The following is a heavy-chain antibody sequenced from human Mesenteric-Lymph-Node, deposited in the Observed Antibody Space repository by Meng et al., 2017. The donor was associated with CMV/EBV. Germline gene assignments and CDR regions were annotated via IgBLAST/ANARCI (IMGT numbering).Heavy chain of an antibody. CDR1: GFTLSSYD. D-gene: IGHD6-6*01. CDR3: VRSLGYSSSQIFDL. V-gene: IGHV3-13*01. J-gene: IGHJ2*01. Sequence: AASGFTLSSYDMHWVRKPTGKGLEWVSHMTSVGKTYYSGSVKGRFTISRESAKNALYLQMNSLRAGDTAVYYCVRSLGYSSSQIFDLWGRGTLVTVSS. CDR2: MTSVGKT.